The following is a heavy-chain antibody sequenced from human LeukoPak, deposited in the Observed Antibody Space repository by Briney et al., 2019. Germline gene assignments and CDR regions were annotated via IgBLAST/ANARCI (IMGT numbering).Heavy chain of an antibody. CDR2: IYYSGST. J-gene: IGHJ3*02. D-gene: IGHD5-18*01. CDR3: ARSRSGYSYDHAAFEI. CDR1: GGSVSSGSYY. V-gene: IGHV4-61*01. Sequence: PSETLSLTCTVSGGSVSSGSYYWSWIRQPPGKGLEWIGYIYYSGSTNYNPSLKSRVTISVDTSKNQFSLKLRSVTAADTAVYYCARSRSGYSYDHAAFEIWGQGTMVTVSS.